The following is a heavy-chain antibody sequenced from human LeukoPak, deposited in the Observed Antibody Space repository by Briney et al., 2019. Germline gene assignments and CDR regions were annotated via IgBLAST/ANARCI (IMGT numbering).Heavy chain of an antibody. CDR3: AGSFGGVIPFDY. CDR1: GGSFSGYY. CDR2: INHSGST. Sequence: SETLSLTCAVYGGSFSGYYWSWIRQPPGKGLEWIGEINHSGSTNYNPSLKSRVTISVDTSKNQFSLKLSSVTAADTAVYYCAGSFGGVIPFDYWGQGTLVTVSS. D-gene: IGHD3-16*02. V-gene: IGHV4-34*01. J-gene: IGHJ4*02.